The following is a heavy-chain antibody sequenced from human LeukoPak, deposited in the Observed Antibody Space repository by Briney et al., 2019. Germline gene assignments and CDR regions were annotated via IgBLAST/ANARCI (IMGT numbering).Heavy chain of an antibody. CDR1: GYTFTGYY. J-gene: IGHJ4*02. Sequence: GASVKVSCKASGYTFTGYYMHWVQPPPGQGLDWMGRINPNNGGTNYAQKFQGRVNMTRDTSISTAYMELSRLRSDDTAVDYCARSLCTNGVCYTRLGDYWGQGTLVTVSS. D-gene: IGHD2-8*01. CDR2: INPNNGGT. V-gene: IGHV1-2*06. CDR3: ARSLCTNGVCYTRLGDY.